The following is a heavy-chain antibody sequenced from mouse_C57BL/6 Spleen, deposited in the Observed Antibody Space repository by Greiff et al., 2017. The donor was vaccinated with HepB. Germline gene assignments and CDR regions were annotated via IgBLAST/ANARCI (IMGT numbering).Heavy chain of an antibody. CDR3: AREGGSSYPYAMDY. CDR2: IYPGSGNT. D-gene: IGHD1-1*01. Sequence: VKLQESGAELVRPGASVKLSCKASGYTFTDYYINWVKQRPGQGLEWIARIYPGSGNTYYNEKFKGKATLTAEKSSSTAYMQLSSLTSEDSAVYFCAREGGSSYPYAMDYWGQGTSVTVSS. J-gene: IGHJ4*01. CDR1: GYTFTDYY. V-gene: IGHV1-76*01.